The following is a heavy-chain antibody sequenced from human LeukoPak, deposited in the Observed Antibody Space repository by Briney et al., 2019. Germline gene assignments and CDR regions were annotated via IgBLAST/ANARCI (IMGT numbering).Heavy chain of an antibody. CDR3: ATDPRYSSDTFDI. CDR1: GFTFSSYSMN. V-gene: IGHV4-59*05. Sequence: GSLRLSCAASGFTFSSYSMNWVRQAPGKGLEWIGSIYYSGSTYYNPSLKSRVTISVDTSKNQFSLKLSSVTAADTAVYYCATDPRYSSDTFDIWGQGTMVTVSS. D-gene: IGHD6-25*01. J-gene: IGHJ3*02. CDR2: IYYSGST.